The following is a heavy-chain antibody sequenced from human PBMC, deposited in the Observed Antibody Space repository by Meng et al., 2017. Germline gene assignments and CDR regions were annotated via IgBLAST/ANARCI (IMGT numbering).Heavy chain of an antibody. CDR3: ARVVAATTLFLDY. J-gene: IGHJ4*02. CDR2: IYHSGST. Sequence: GRLRESGPGLVKPSGTLSLTCAGSGGSISSSNWWSWVRQPPGKGLEWIGEIYHSGSTNYNPSLKSRVTISVDKSKNQFSLKLSSVTAADTAVYYCARVVAATTLFLDYWGQGTLVTVSS. D-gene: IGHD2-15*01. V-gene: IGHV4-4*02. CDR1: GGSISSSNW.